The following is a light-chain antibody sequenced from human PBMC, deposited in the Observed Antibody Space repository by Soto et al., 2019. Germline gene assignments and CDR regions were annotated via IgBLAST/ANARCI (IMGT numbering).Light chain of an antibody. CDR2: DVS. CDR3: SSYAGSSPLV. J-gene: IGLJ2*01. CDR1: SGDVGGYNY. Sequence: QSALTQPASVSGSPGQSITISCTGTSGDVGGYNYVSWYQQHPGKAPKLMIYDVSLRPSGVSNRFSGSKSGNTASLTISGLQAEDEAEYYCSSYAGSSPLVFGGGTKLPVL. V-gene: IGLV2-14*03.